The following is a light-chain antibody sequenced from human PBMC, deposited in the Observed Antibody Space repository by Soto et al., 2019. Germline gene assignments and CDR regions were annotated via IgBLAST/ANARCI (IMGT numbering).Light chain of an antibody. CDR1: QCVSSN. CDR3: QQYNNWPWT. J-gene: IGKJ1*01. V-gene: IGKV3-15*01. CDR2: GAS. Sequence: ESVLTQSPGTLSLSPGERATLSCRASQCVSSNYLAWYQQKPGQAPRLLIYGASTRATGIPARFSGSGSGREFTLTISSLQSEDFAVYYCQQYNNWPWTFGQGTKVDIK.